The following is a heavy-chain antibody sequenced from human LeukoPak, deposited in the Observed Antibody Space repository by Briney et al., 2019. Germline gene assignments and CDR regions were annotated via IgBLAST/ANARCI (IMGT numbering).Heavy chain of an antibody. J-gene: IGHJ6*03. CDR1: GGTFSRYA. D-gene: IGHD4-11*01. CDR3: ARDRDYSNYYGAYYYYYYMDV. V-gene: IGHV1-69*05. Sequence: GASVTVSCKASGGTFSRYAFSWVRQAPGQGLEWMGGIIPIFGTANYAQKFQGRVTITTDESTSTAYMELSSLRSEDTAVYYCARDRDYSNYYGAYYYYYYMDVWGKGTTVTVSS. CDR2: IIPIFGTA.